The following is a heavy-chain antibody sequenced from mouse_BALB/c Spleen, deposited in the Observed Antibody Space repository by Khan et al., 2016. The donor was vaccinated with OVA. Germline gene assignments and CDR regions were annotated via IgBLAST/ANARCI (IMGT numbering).Heavy chain of an antibody. V-gene: IGHV3-2*02. J-gene: IGHJ3*01. CDR2: IGYSGST. D-gene: IGHD4-1*01. Sequence: EVKLLESGPGLVKPSQSLSLTCTVTGYSITSDYAWNWIRQFPGNKLEWMGYIGYSGSTSYNPSLKSRICITRDTSKNQFFLQLNSVTTEDTATYYCARLGPGFAYWGQGTLVTVSA. CDR1: GYSITSDYA. CDR3: ARLGPGFAY.